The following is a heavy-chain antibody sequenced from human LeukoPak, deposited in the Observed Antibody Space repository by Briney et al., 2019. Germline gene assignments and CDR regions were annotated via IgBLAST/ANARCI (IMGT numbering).Heavy chain of an antibody. CDR1: GGTFSSFA. V-gene: IGHV1-69*13. CDR2: IIPIFGTA. D-gene: IGHD6-13*01. Sequence: GASVKVSCKASGGTFSSFAISWVRQAPGQGLEWMGGIIPIFGTANYAQKFQGRVTITADESTSTAYMELSSLRSEDTAVYYCARGSIAAAGSFDPWGQGTLVTASS. J-gene: IGHJ5*02. CDR3: ARGSIAAAGSFDP.